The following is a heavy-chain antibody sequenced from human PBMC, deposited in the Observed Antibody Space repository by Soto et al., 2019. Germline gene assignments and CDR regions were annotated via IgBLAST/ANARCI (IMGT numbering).Heavy chain of an antibody. Sequence: QVQLVESGGGVVQPGRSLRLSCAASGFSFSTTGMHWVRQAQGKGLEWVAMISHDGGAVHIADSLYGRFTISRDDSTSHLYLQMNSLRTEDTAVYYCAKDLYSSDWCFFFDSWGQGSLVTVSS. CDR2: ISHDGGAV. CDR3: AKDLYSSDWCFFFDS. CDR1: GFSFSTTG. D-gene: IGHD6-19*01. J-gene: IGHJ5*01. V-gene: IGHV3-30*18.